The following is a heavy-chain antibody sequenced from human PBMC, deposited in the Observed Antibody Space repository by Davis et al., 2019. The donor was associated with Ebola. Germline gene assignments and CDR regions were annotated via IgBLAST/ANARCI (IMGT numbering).Heavy chain of an antibody. CDR2: IYTSGST. CDR3: ARDDLFDSWYFDL. J-gene: IGHJ2*01. V-gene: IGHV4-61*02. Sequence: PSETLSLTCTVSGGSISSGSYYWSWIRQPAGKGLEWIGRIYTSGSTIYNPSLKSRVTMSVDTSKNQFSLKLSSVTAADTAVYYCARDDLFDSWYFDLWGRGTLVTVSS. D-gene: IGHD3-22*01. CDR1: GGSISSGSYY.